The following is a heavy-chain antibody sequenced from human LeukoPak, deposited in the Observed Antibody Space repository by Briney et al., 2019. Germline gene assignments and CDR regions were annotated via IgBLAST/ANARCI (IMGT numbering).Heavy chain of an antibody. CDR1: GLSLSYSC. CDR2: IKPIDTGGTT. CDR3: TTPPD. Sequence: GGSLTLFCTASGLSLSYSCIPWLRPPPRKGLELVGRIKPIDTGGTTEYAAPVKGRFTITRDDSKNTVYLQMNSLESEDTAVYYCTTPPDWGQGTLVTVSS. V-gene: IGHV3-15*01. J-gene: IGHJ4*02.